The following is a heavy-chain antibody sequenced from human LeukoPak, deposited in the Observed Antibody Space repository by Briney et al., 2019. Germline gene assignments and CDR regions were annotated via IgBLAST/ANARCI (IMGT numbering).Heavy chain of an antibody. CDR1: GGSISSGGYY. CDR2: IYYSGST. CDR3: AREPDYDFWSGFTLGDAFDI. D-gene: IGHD3-3*01. Sequence: SQTLSLTCTVSGGSISSGGYYWSWIRQHPGKGLEWIGYIYYSGSTYYNPSLKSRVTISVDTSKNQFSLKLSSVTAADTAVYYCAREPDYDFWSGFTLGDAFDIWGQGTMVTVSS. V-gene: IGHV4-31*03. J-gene: IGHJ3*02.